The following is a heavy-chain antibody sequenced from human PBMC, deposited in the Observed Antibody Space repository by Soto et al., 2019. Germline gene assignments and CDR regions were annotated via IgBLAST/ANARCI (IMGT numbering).Heavy chain of an antibody. CDR3: AREGSCGGDCYSSY. D-gene: IGHD2-21*02. Sequence: QVQLLQSGAEVKKPGSSVKVSCKASGGTFSSYAISWVRQAPGQGLEWMGGISPIFGTANYAQKFQGRGTITADESTSTAYMELSSLRSEDTAVYYCAREGSCGGDCYSSYWGQGTLVTVSS. J-gene: IGHJ4*02. CDR1: GGTFSSYA. CDR2: ISPIFGTA. V-gene: IGHV1-69*12.